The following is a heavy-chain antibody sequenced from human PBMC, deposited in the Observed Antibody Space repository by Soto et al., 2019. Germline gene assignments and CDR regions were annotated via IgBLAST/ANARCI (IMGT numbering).Heavy chain of an antibody. D-gene: IGHD1-26*01. CDR1: GGSISSSSYY. CDR3: ATGGGNYYYFDY. J-gene: IGHJ4*02. Sequence: QLQLQESGPGLEKPSETLSLTCTVSGGSISSSSYYWGWIRQPPGKGLEWIGSIYYSGRAYYNPSLGSRVTISVDTSKNQFSLRLSSVTAADTAVYYCATGGGNYYYFDYWGQGTLVTVSS. V-gene: IGHV4-39*01. CDR2: IYYSGRA.